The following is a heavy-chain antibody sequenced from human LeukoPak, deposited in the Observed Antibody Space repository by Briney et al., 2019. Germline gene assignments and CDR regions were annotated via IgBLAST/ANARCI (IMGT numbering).Heavy chain of an antibody. CDR2: INHSGST. J-gene: IGHJ4*02. V-gene: IGHV4-34*01. CDR1: NGSISSDY. D-gene: IGHD5-18*01. CDR3: ARDFPGDLNDGYSYGDTDY. Sequence: PSETLSLTCSVSNGSISSDYWSWIRQPPGKGLEWIGEINHSGSTNYNPSLKSRVTISVDTSKNQFSLKLSSVTAADTAVYYCARDFPGDLNDGYSYGDTDYWGQGTLVTVSS.